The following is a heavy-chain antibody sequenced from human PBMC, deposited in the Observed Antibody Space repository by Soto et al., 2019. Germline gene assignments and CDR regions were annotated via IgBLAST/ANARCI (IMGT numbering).Heavy chain of an antibody. J-gene: IGHJ3*02. V-gene: IGHV3-33*01. CDR3: GRGWFGAFLDPLDI. D-gene: IGHD3-10*01. CDR1: GVTFSSYG. Sequence: GGSLRLSCAASGVTFSSYGMHWVRQAPGKGLEWVAVICGDVSNKYYADSVKGRFTISRDNSKNTLYLQMNSLRAADTAVYYCGRGWFGAFLDPLDIWGQATTVTVSS. CDR2: ICGDVSNK.